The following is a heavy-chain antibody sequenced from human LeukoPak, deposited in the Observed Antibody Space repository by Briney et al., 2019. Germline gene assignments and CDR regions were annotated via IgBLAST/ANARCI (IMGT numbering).Heavy chain of an antibody. Sequence: GGSLRLSCAASGFTFSSYAMSWVRQAPGKGLEWVSSISSSSSYIYYADSVKGRFTISRDNAKNSLYLQMNSLRAEDTAVYYCASSDCGGDCYVPLGSYWGQGTLVTVSS. V-gene: IGHV3-21*01. CDR2: ISSSSSYI. J-gene: IGHJ4*02. CDR1: GFTFSSYA. CDR3: ASSDCGGDCYVPLGSY. D-gene: IGHD2-21*02.